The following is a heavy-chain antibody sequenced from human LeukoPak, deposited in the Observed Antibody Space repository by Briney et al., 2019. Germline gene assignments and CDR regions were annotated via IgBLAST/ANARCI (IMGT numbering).Heavy chain of an antibody. D-gene: IGHD5-12*01. CDR2: MNPNSGNT. V-gene: IGHV1-8*01. J-gene: IGHJ4*02. CDR3: AREHSGYDDRLGFDH. Sequence: ASVKVSCKASGSTFTSYDINWVRQPTGQGLEWMGWMNPNSGNTGYVQKFQGRGTMTRNTSITTAYMELSSVRAEDTAVYYCAREHSGYDDRLGFDHWLQGAMVTVSS. CDR1: GSTFTSYD.